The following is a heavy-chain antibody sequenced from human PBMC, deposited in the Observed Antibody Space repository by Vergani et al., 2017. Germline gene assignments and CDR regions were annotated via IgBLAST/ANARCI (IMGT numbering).Heavy chain of an antibody. D-gene: IGHD2-2*01. CDR1: GGSFSGYY. Sequence: QVQLQQWGAGLLKPSETLSLTCAVYGGSFSGYYWSWIRQPPGKGLEWIGEINHSGSTNYNPSLKSRVTISVDTSKNQCSLKLSSVTAADTAVYYCASRGPYCSSTSCPRNLDYWGQGTLVTVSS. CDR2: INHSGST. J-gene: IGHJ4*02. V-gene: IGHV4-34*01. CDR3: ASRGPYCSSTSCPRNLDY.